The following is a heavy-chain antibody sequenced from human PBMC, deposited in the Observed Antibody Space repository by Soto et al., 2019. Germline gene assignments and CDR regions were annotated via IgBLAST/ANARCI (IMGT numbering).Heavy chain of an antibody. CDR3: ARTARGYSGYDLGGDYYYYYGMDV. V-gene: IGHV1-69*13. Sequence: GXSVKVSCKASVGTFSSYAISWVRQAPGQGLEWMGGIIPISGTANYAQKFQGRVTITADESTSTAYMELSSLRSEDTAVYYCARTARGYSGYDLGGDYYYYYGMDVWGQGPTVTVSS. CDR2: IIPISGTA. D-gene: IGHD5-12*01. J-gene: IGHJ6*02. CDR1: VGTFSSYA.